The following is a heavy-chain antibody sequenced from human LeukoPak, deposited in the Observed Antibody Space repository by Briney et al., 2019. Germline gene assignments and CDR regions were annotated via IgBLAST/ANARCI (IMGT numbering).Heavy chain of an antibody. Sequence: GGSLRLSCAASGFTFSNYAMSWVRQAPGKGLEWVSTISGSGGGTYYADSVKGRFTISRDNSKNTLYLQLNSLRAEDTAVYYCAKSTSPLYYYYGMDVWGQGTTVTVSS. CDR3: AKSTSPLYYYYGMDV. D-gene: IGHD2-2*01. J-gene: IGHJ6*02. V-gene: IGHV3-23*01. CDR2: ISGSGGGT. CDR1: GFTFSNYA.